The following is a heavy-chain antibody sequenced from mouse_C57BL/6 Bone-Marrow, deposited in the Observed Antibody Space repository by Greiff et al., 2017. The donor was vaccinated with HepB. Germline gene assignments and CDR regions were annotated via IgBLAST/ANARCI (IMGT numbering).Heavy chain of an antibody. Sequence: QVQLQQSGAELVMPGASVKLSCKASGYTFTSYWMHWVKQRPGQGLEWIGEIDPSDSYPNYNQKFKGKSTLTVDKSSSTAYMQLSSLTSEDSAVYYCAREVYYDYDGFAYWGQGTLVTVSA. V-gene: IGHV1-69*01. CDR3: AREVYYDYDGFAY. D-gene: IGHD2-4*01. J-gene: IGHJ3*01. CDR2: IDPSDSYP. CDR1: GYTFTSYW.